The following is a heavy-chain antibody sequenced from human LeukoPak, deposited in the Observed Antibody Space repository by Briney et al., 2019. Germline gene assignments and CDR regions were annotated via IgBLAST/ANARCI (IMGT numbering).Heavy chain of an antibody. CDR2: INPSGGST. CDR3: VRGLRFLEWGYAFDI. V-gene: IGHV1-46*01. Sequence: GASVKVFCKASGYTFTSYYMHWVRQAPGQGLEWVGIINPSGGSTSYAQKFQGRVTMTRDTSKSTLYMELGSLRSEDTAVYYCVRGLRFLEWGYAFDIWGQGTMVTVSS. J-gene: IGHJ3*02. D-gene: IGHD3-3*01. CDR1: GYTFTSYY.